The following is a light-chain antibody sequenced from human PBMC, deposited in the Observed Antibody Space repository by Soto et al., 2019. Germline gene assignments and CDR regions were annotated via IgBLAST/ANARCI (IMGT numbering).Light chain of an antibody. J-gene: IGKJ4*01. V-gene: IGKV1D-12*01. CDR3: QQAHSLPLT. Sequence: DIQMTQSPSSVSASVGDRVTITCRASQDISSWLAWYQQRPGKAPNLLIYVASSLQSGVPSRFSGGGSGTHFTLSISSLQPEDFATYYCQQAHSLPLTFGGGTKVEMK. CDR2: VAS. CDR1: QDISSW.